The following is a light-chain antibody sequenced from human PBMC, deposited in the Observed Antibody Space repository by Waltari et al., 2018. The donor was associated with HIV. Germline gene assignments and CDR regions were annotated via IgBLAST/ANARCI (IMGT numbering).Light chain of an antibody. CDR1: SSNIGAGYD. V-gene: IGLV1-40*03. CDR2: KTT. Sequence: QSVLTQPPSISGAPGQRITVSCSGTSSNIGAGYDVHWYQQLPGTAPKLRLYKTTIRPSGVPDRCSASKSDASASLAITGLQTADEGDYFCQSYDTSLSAWVFGGGTRLTVL. CDR3: QSYDTSLSAWV. J-gene: IGLJ2*01.